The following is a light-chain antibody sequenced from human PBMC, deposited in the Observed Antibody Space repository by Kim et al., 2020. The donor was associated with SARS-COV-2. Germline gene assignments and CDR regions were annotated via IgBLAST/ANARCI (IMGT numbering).Light chain of an antibody. J-gene: IGKJ2*01. CDR1: QSINTY. CDR3: QQSYSTLHT. V-gene: IGKV1-39*01. Sequence: DIQMTQSPSSLAASVGDRVTIACRASQSINTYLNWYQQKPGKAPKLLIYATSTLQSGVPSRFSGSGSGTDFTLTISSLHPDDFATYYCQQSYSTLHTFGQGTKLEI. CDR2: ATS.